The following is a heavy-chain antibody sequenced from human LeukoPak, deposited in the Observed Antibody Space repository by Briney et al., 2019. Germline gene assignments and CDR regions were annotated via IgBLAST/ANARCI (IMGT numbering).Heavy chain of an antibody. V-gene: IGHV3-64*01. CDR1: GFTFSSYA. J-gene: IGHJ2*01. Sequence: GGSLRLSCAASGFTFSSYAMHWVRQAPGKGLEYVSAISSNGGSTYYANSVKGRFTISRDNSKNTLYLQMGSLRAEDMAVYYCARDAEGIVVVPAAESSYWYFDLWGRGTLVTVSS. D-gene: IGHD2-2*01. CDR2: ISSNGGST. CDR3: ARDAEGIVVVPAAESSYWYFDL.